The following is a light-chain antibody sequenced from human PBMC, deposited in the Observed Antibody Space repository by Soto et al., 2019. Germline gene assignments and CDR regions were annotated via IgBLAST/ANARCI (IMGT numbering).Light chain of an antibody. V-gene: IGKV1-5*03. CDR3: QQYNSYSRT. Sequence: DIQMTQSPSTLSASVGDRVTITCRASQSISSWLAWYQQKPVKAPKLLIYKAFSLESGVPSRFSGSGSGTEFTLTISSLQPDDFATYYCQQYNSYSRTFGQGTKV. CDR2: KAF. CDR1: QSISSW. J-gene: IGKJ1*01.